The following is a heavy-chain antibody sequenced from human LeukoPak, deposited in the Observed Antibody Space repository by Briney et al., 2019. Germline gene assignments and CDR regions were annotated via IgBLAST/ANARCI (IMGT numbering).Heavy chain of an antibody. V-gene: IGHV1-18*01. J-gene: IGHJ6*03. CDR3: ARDTGYCSSTSCYNHHYYYYMDV. CDR1: GYTFTSYG. Sequence: ASVKVSCKASGYTFTSYGISWVRQAPGQGLEWMGWISAYNGNTNYAQKLQGRVTMTTDTSTSTAYMELRSLRSDDTAVYYCARDTGYCSSTSCYNHHYYYYMDVWGKGTTVTVSS. D-gene: IGHD2-2*02. CDR2: ISAYNGNT.